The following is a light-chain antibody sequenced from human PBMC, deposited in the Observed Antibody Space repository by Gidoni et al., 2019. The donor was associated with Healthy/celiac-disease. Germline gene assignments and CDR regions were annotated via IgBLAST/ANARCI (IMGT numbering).Light chain of an antibody. V-gene: IGKV3-15*01. CDR3: QQYNNWPPLYT. J-gene: IGKJ2*01. CDR2: GAS. Sequence: EIVMTQSPATLYVSPGERATLSCRASQSVSSNLAWYQQTTGQAPRLLIYGASTRATGIPARFSGSGSGTEFTLTISSLQSEDFAVYYCQQYNNWPPLYTFXHXTKLEIK. CDR1: QSVSSN.